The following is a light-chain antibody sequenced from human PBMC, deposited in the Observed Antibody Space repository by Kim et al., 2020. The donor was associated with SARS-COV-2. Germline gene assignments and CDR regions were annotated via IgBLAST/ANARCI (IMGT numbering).Light chain of an antibody. J-gene: IGKJ2*01. CDR3: QQYGDSPYT. Sequence: WCAGERVTLSCRASKSVSNSYLAGHQQKPGQAPRLLIYDASSRAAGIPDRFSGSGSGTDFTLTISRLEPEDFAVYYCQQYGDSPYTFGQGTKLEI. CDR2: DAS. V-gene: IGKV3-20*01. CDR1: KSVSNSY.